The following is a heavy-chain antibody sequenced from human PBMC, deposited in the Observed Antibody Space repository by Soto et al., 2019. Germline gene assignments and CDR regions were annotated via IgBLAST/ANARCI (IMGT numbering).Heavy chain of an antibody. V-gene: IGHV3-23*01. CDR3: AKKVNSGSGSQYFDY. D-gene: IGHD3-10*01. CDR2: FRAGGDDGTT. CDR1: GFTFSSYS. J-gene: IGHJ4*02. Sequence: GGSLRLSCVASGFTFSSYSMSWVRQAPGKGLEWVSGFRAGGDDGTTYYADSVKGRFTVSRDNSKNTLFLQMNSLRAEDTAIYYCAKKVNSGSGSQYFDYFGQGTLVTVSS.